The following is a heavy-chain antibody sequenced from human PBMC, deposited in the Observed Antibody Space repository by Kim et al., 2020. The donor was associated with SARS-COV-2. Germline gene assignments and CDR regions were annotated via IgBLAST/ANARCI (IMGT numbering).Heavy chain of an antibody. CDR2: DSDT. D-gene: IGHD1-7*01. J-gene: IGHJ2*01. CDR3: ARNYYFDL. Sequence: DSDTRYSPSFQGQVTISVDKSIGTVYLQWSSLKASDSAMYYCARNYYFDLWGRGTLVTVSS. V-gene: IGHV5-51*01.